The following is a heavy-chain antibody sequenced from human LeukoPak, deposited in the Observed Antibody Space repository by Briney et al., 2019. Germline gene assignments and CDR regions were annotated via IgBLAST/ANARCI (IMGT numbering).Heavy chain of an antibody. CDR3: GRDRIMVVGPYNWFDP. CDR1: GFTFSSYE. Sequence: GGSLRLSCAASGFTFSSYEMNWLRQAPGKGLEWVSYISSSGSTIYYAGSVKGRFTISRDNAENSLYLHMSSLRAEDTALYYCGRDRIMVVGPYNWFDPWGQGTLVTVSS. CDR2: ISSSGSTI. D-gene: IGHD2-15*01. J-gene: IGHJ5*02. V-gene: IGHV3-48*03.